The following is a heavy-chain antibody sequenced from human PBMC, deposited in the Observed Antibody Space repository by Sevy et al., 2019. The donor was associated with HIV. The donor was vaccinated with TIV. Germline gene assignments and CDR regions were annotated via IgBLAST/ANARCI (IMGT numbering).Heavy chain of an antibody. CDR3: ARSPAYDSSGYYYVMGPYYYYYMDV. CDR2: ICYSGST. J-gene: IGHJ6*03. D-gene: IGHD3-22*01. CDR1: GGSISSYY. V-gene: IGHV4-59*01. Sequence: SETLSLTCTVSGGSISSYYWSWIRQPPGKGLEWIGYICYSGSTNYNPSLKSRVTISVDTSKNQFSLKLSSVTAADTAVYYCARSPAYDSSGYYYVMGPYYYYYMDVWGKGTTVTVSS.